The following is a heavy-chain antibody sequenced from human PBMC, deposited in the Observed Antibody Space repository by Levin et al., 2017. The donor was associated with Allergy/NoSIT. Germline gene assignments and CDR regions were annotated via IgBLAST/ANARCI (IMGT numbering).Heavy chain of an antibody. CDR3: ARGKGKQQLGPVGGQAYYYYYYMDV. CDR2: INTNTGNP. Sequence: ASVKVSCKASGYTFTSYAMNWVRQAPGQGLEWMGWINTNTGNPTYAQGFTGRFVFSLDTSVSTAYLQISSLKAEDTAVYYCARGKGKQQLGPVGGQAYYYYYYMDVWGKGTTVTVSS. D-gene: IGHD6-13*01. CDR1: GYTFTSYA. V-gene: IGHV7-4-1*02. J-gene: IGHJ6*03.